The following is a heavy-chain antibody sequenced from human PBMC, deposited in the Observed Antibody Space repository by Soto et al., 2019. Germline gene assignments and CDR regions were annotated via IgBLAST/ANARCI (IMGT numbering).Heavy chain of an antibody. CDR1: GFTFSSYA. J-gene: IGHJ4*02. CDR3: AKIWELLRSPFDY. CDR2: ISGSGGST. D-gene: IGHD1-26*01. V-gene: IGHV3-23*01. Sequence: EVQLLESGGGLVQPGGSLRLSCAASGFTFSSYAMSWVRQAPGKGLEWVSAISGSGGSTYYADSVKGRFTISRDNSKNTMYLQMNSLRAEDTAVYYCAKIWELLRSPFDYWGQGTLVTVSS.